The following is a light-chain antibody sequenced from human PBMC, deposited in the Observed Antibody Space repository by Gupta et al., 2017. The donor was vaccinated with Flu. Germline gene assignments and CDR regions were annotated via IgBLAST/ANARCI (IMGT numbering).Light chain of an antibody. Sequence: EIVMTQSPATLSVSPGERATLSCRASQSVSSSLAWYQQKPGQAPRLLIYGASSRATDIPARFSGSGSGTEFTLTISSRQAEDFAIYFCQQYNNWPQNSFGQGTKLEIK. CDR1: QSVSSS. CDR3: QQYNNWPQNS. CDR2: GAS. J-gene: IGKJ2*03. V-gene: IGKV3-15*01.